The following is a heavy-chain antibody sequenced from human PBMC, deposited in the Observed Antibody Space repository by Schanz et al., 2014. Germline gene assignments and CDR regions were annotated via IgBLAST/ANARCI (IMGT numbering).Heavy chain of an antibody. D-gene: IGHD3-16*01. CDR1: GGTFSSYS. CDR2: IIPILGIA. CDR3: DTLPMCKRTGGGATVKDVDP. V-gene: IGHV1-69*02. Sequence: GAEVKKPGSSVKVSCKASGGTFSSYSISWVRQAPGQGLEWMGRIIPILGIANYAQKFQGRVTMTRNTSRSTDYMELRSLRSEYKAVYQRDTLPMCKRTGGGATVKDVDP. J-gene: IGHJ5*02.